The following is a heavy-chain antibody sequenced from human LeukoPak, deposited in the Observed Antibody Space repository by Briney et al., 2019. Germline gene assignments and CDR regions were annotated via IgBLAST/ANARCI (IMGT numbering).Heavy chain of an antibody. J-gene: IGHJ3*02. CDR1: GFTFSSYS. CDR2: ISNSSSTI. Sequence: PGGSLRLSCAASGFTFSSYSMNWVRQAPGKGLEWVSYISNSSSTIYYADSVKGRFTISRDNAKNSLYLQMNSLRAEDTAVYKCARGDELKHDFDIWGQGTMVTVSS. D-gene: IGHD1-26*01. V-gene: IGHV3-48*01. CDR3: ARGDELKHDFDI.